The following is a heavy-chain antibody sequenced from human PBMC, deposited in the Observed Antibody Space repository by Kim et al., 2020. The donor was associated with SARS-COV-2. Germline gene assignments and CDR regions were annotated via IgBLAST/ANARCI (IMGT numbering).Heavy chain of an antibody. CDR3: AKVNRNYVWGSYLDY. Sequence: GGSLRLSCAASGFTFSSYGMHWVRQAPGKGLEWVAVISYDGSNKYYADSVKGRFTISRDNSKNTLYLQMNSLRAEDTAVYYCAKVNRNYVWGSYLDYWGQGTLVTVSS. J-gene: IGHJ4*02. CDR2: ISYDGSNK. CDR1: GFTFSSYG. D-gene: IGHD3-16*01. V-gene: IGHV3-30*18.